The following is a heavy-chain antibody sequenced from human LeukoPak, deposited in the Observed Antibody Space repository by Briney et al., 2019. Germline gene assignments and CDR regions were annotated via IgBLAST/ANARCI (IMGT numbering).Heavy chain of an antibody. V-gene: IGHV4-59*01. Sequence: SETLSLTCAVYGGSFSGYYWSWIRQPPGKGLEWIGYIYYSGSTNYNPSLKSRVTISVDTSKNQFSLKLSSVTAADTAVYYCARAPPYSSSWYYYYGMDVWGQGTTVTVSS. D-gene: IGHD6-13*01. J-gene: IGHJ6*02. CDR1: GGSFSGYY. CDR3: ARAPPYSSSWYYYYGMDV. CDR2: IYYSGST.